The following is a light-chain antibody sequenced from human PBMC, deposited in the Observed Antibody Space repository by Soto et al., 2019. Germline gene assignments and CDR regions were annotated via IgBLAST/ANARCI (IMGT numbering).Light chain of an antibody. J-gene: IGLJ1*01. V-gene: IGLV1-44*01. CDR3: ASWDDSLNGPV. CDR2: TNT. Sequence: QSVLTQPPSASWTPGQRVTISCSGSSSNVGGNPVNWYQHVPTTAPKLLIYTNTQRPSGVPDRFSGSKSGTSASLAFSGLQSEDEADYYCASWDDSLNGPVFGTGTKVTVL. CDR1: SSNVGGNP.